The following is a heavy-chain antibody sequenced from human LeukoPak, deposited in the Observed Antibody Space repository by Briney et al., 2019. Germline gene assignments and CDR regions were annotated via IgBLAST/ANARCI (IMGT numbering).Heavy chain of an antibody. CDR1: GYTFTGYY. Sequence: ASVTVSCKASGYTFTGYYMHWVRQAPGQGLEWMGWINPNSGGTNYAQTFQGRVTMTRDTSISTAYMELSRLRSDDTAVYYCARYKRGILRCAYYDSSGYPNYWGQGTLVTVSA. D-gene: IGHD3-22*01. CDR3: ARYKRGILRCAYYDSSGYPNY. V-gene: IGHV1-2*02. CDR2: INPNSGGT. J-gene: IGHJ4*02.